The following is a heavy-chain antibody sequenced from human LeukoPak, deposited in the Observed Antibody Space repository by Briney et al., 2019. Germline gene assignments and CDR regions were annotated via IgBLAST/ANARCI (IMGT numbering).Heavy chain of an antibody. V-gene: IGHV4-61*02. CDR3: AGCYGDYGDWFDP. CDR1: GGSLSSGSYY. CDR2: IYTSGST. J-gene: IGHJ5*02. D-gene: IGHD4-17*01. Sequence: SETLSLTCTVSGGSLSSGSYYWSWIRQPAGKGLEWIGRIYTSGSTNYNPSLKSRVTISVDTSKNQFSLKLSSVTAADTAVYYCAGCYGDYGDWFDPWGQGTLVTVSS.